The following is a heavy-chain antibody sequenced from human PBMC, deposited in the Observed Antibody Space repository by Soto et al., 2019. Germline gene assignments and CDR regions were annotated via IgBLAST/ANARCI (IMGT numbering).Heavy chain of an antibody. CDR3: ARVPNGNYYFDY. D-gene: IGHD1-7*01. V-gene: IGHV3-53*01. J-gene: IGHJ4*02. Sequence: HPGESLRLSCAASGFTVSSSYMSWVRQAAGKGLEWVSVIYSGGSTYYADSVKGRFTISRDNSKDTLYLQMNSLRAEDTAVYYCARVPNGNYYFDYWAQGTLVTVSS. CDR2: IYSGGST. CDR1: GFTVSSSY.